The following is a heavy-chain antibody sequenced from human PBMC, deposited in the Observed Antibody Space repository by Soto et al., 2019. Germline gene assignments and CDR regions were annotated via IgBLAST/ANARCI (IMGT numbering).Heavy chain of an antibody. J-gene: IGHJ4*02. CDR3: ARILRYCSSTSCYAAFDY. Sequence: AASVKVSCKASGGTFSSYAISWVRQAPGQGLEWMGGIIPIFGTANYAQKFQGRVTITADESTSTAYMELSSLRSEDTAVYYCARILRYCSSTSCYAAFDYWGQGTLVTVSS. CDR2: IIPIFGTA. D-gene: IGHD2-2*01. V-gene: IGHV1-69*13. CDR1: GGTFSSYA.